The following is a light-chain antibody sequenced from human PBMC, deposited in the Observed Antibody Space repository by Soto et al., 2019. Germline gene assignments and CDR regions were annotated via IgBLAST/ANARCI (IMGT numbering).Light chain of an antibody. CDR1: SSDVGGYNY. J-gene: IGLJ1*01. V-gene: IGLV2-14*01. CDR2: EVS. Sequence: QSVLAQPASVSGSPGQSVTISCTGTSSDVGGYNYVSWYQPHPGKAPKLVIFEVSIRPSGVSIRFSGSKSGNTASLTISGLQTEDEADYYCSSYTSRPSLFVFGSGTKVTVL. CDR3: SSYTSRPSLFV.